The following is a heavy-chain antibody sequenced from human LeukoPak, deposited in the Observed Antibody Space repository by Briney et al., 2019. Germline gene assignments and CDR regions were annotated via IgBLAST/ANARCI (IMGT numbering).Heavy chain of an antibody. CDR3: ARDSTTVAIAY. Sequence: GGSLRLSCAASGFTFSSYEMNWVRQAPGKGLEWVSYISSSSSTIYYADSVKGRFTISRDNAKNSLYLQMNSLRAEDTAVYYCARDSTTVAIAYWGQGTLVTVSS. V-gene: IGHV3-48*01. CDR2: ISSSSSTI. D-gene: IGHD4-17*01. CDR1: GFTFSSYE. J-gene: IGHJ4*02.